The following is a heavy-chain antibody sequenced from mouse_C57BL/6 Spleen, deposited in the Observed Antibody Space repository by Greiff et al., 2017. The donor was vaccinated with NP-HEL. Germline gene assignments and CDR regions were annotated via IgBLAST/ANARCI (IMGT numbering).Heavy chain of an antibody. CDR1: GYSFTGYY. D-gene: IGHD3-2*02. J-gene: IGHJ3*01. V-gene: IGHV1-31*01. CDR2: IYPYNGVS. Sequence: VQLKESGPELVKPGASVKISCKASGYSFTGYYMHWVKQSHGNILDWIGYIYPYNGVSSYNQKFKGKATLTVDKSSSTAYMELRSLTSEDSAVYYCARGDSSGYVTEWFAYWGQGTLVTVSA. CDR3: ARGDSSGYVTEWFAY.